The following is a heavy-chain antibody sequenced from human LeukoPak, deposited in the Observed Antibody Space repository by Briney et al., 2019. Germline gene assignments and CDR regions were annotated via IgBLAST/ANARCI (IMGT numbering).Heavy chain of an antibody. CDR3: ARDLHGSRGEFDY. D-gene: IGHD3-10*01. CDR2: TYCKSKWYN. J-gene: IGHJ4*02. V-gene: IGHV6-1*01. CDR1: GDSVSSNSVI. Sequence: QTLSLTCDISGDSVSSNSVIWNWIRQSPSRGLEWLGRTYCKSKWYNDYAASVQSRITINSDTSRNQFSLQLNSVTPEDTAVYYCARDLHGSRGEFDYWGQGTLVTVSS.